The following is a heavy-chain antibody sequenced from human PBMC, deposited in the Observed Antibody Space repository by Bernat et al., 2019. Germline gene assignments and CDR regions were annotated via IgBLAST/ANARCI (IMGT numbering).Heavy chain of an antibody. J-gene: IGHJ4*02. CDR2: ISYDGSNK. V-gene: IGHV3-30*18. CDR3: AKINYYDSSGYLGYFDY. CDR1: GFTFSSYG. D-gene: IGHD3-22*01. Sequence: QVQLVESGGGVVQPGRSLRLSCAASGFTFSSYGMHWVRQAPGKGLEWVAVISYDGSNKYYADSVKGRFNISRDNSKNTLYLQMNSLRAEDTAVYYCAKINYYDSSGYLGYFDYWGQGTLVTVSS.